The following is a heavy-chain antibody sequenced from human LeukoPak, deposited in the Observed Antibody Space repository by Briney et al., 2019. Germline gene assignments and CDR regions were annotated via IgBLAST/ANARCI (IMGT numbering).Heavy chain of an antibody. D-gene: IGHD3-3*01. Sequence: PGGSLRLSCAASGFTFSSYSMNWVRQAPGKGLEWVSSISSSSSYIYYADSVKGRFTISRDNAKNSLYLQVNSLRAEDTAVYYCARVALEWLYNWFDPWGQGTLVTVSS. V-gene: IGHV3-21*01. CDR2: ISSSSSYI. CDR1: GFTFSSYS. J-gene: IGHJ5*02. CDR3: ARVALEWLYNWFDP.